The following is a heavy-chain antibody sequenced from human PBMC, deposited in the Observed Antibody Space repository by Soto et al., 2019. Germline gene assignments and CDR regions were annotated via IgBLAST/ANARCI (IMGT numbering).Heavy chain of an antibody. CDR3: AKERTPELELSWFDP. CDR2: ISGSGGST. D-gene: IGHD1-7*01. J-gene: IGHJ5*02. Sequence: GGSLRLSCAASGFTFSSYAMSWVRQAPGKGLEWVSAISGSGGSTYYADAVKGRLTISRDNSKNTLYLQMNSLRAEDTAVYYCAKERTPELELSWFDPWGQGTLVTVSS. V-gene: IGHV3-23*01. CDR1: GFTFSSYA.